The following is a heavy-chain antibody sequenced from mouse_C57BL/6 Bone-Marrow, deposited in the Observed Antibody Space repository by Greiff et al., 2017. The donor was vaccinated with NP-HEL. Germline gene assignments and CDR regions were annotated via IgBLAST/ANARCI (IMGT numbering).Heavy chain of an antibody. J-gene: IGHJ2*01. CDR3: ARGGFITTVVAKGDY. V-gene: IGHV1-26*01. D-gene: IGHD1-1*01. CDR2: INPNNGGT. Sequence: EVQLQQSGPELVKPGASVKISCKASGYTFTDYYMNWVKQSHGKSLEWIGDINPNNGGTSYNQKFKGKATLTVDKSSSTAYMELRSLTSEDSAVYYCARGGFITTVVAKGDYWGQGTTLTVSS. CDR1: GYTFTDYY.